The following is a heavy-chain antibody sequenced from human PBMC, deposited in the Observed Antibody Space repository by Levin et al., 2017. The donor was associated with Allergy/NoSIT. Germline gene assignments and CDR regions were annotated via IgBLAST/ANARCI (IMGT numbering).Heavy chain of an antibody. Sequence: SETLSLTCTVSGGSISSSSYYWGWIRQPPGKGLEWIGSIYYSGSTYYNPSLKSRVTIPVDTSKNQFSLKLSSVTAADTAVYYCARIKQWLVYYFDYWGQGTLVTVSS. CDR3: ARIKQWLVYYFDY. J-gene: IGHJ4*02. CDR2: IYYSGST. V-gene: IGHV4-39*01. CDR1: GGSISSSSYY. D-gene: IGHD6-19*01.